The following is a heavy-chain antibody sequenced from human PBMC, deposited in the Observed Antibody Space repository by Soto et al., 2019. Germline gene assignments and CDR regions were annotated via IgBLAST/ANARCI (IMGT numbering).Heavy chain of an antibody. J-gene: IGHJ4*02. CDR1: GYSISSSNW. CDR2: IDSSGRT. V-gene: IGHV4-28*01. CDR3: ASIGGGGDMNC. Sequence: QVQLQESGPGLVKPSDTLSLTCAVSGYSISSSNWWGWIRQPPGKGLEWIGYIDSSGRTYYNPSHKSRVTMAVTTSKNQCSLKLRSGTAVDTAAYYCASIGGGGDMNCWGQGNLVAVCS. D-gene: IGHD3-16*01.